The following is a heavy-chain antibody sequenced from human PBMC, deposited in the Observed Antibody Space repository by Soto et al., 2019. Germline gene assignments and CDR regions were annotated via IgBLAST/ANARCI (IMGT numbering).Heavy chain of an antibody. V-gene: IGHV3-21*01. Sequence: EVQLVESGGGLVKPGGSLRLSCAASGFTFSSYSMNWVRQAPGKGLEWVSSISSSSSYIYYADSVKGRFTISRDNAKNSLYLKMNSLIAEDTAVYYCAREAGGMITFGGVIVRTDAFDIWGQGTMVTVSS. CDR3: AREAGGMITFGGVIVRTDAFDI. D-gene: IGHD3-16*02. CDR1: GFTFSSYS. CDR2: ISSSSSYI. J-gene: IGHJ3*02.